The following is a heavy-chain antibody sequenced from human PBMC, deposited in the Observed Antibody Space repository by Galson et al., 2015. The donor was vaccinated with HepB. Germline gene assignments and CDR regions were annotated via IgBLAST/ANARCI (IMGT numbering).Heavy chain of an antibody. CDR1: GYTFTDYV. V-gene: IGHV7-4-1*02. CDR3: ARSPLRFLDWLPYYDYYYMDV. J-gene: IGHJ6*03. CDR2: MNTNTGKP. Sequence: SVKVSCKASGYTFTDYVVNWVRQAPGQGLEWMGWMNTNTGKPTYAPGFAGRFVFSLDTSVTTAYLQISSLETDYTAVYYCARSPLRFLDWLPYYDYYYMDVWGEGTTFTVSS. D-gene: IGHD3-3*01.